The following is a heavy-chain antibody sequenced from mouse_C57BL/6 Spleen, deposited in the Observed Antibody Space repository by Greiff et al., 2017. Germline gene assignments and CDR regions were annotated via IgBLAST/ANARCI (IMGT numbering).Heavy chain of an antibody. CDR2: IDPNGGGT. J-gene: IGHJ1*01. V-gene: IGHV1-62-3*01. CDR1: GYTFTSYG. CDR3: ARAGYSNYGAGYFDD. Sequence: VQLQQSGAELVKPGASVKLSCKASGYTFTSYGMPWVQQRPGRGLEWIGRIDPNGGGTKYNEKFKSKATLTVDKPSSTAYMQLSSLTSEDSAVYYCARAGYSNYGAGYFDDWGQGTTVTVSS. D-gene: IGHD2-5*01.